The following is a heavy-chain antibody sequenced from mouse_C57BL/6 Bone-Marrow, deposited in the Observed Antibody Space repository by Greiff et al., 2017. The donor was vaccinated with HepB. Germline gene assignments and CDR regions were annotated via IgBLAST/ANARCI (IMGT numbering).Heavy chain of an antibody. CDR1: GYTFTSYW. V-gene: IGHV1-69*01. CDR2: IDPSDSYT. J-gene: IGHJ4*01. Sequence: QVQLKQPGAELVMPGASVKLSCKASGYTFTSYWMHWVKQRPGQGLEWIGEIDPSDSYTNYNQKFKGKSTLTVDKSSSTAYMRLSSLTSEDSAVYYCARGPLAYYAMDYWGQGTSVTVSS. CDR3: ARGPLAYYAMDY.